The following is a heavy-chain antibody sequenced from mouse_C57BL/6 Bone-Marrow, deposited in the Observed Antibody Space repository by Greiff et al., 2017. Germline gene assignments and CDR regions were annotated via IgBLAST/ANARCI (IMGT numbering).Heavy chain of an antibody. CDR2: NNPSNGGT. V-gene: IGHV1-53*01. D-gene: IGHD1-1*01. CDR1: GYTFTSYW. Sequence: VQLQQPGTELVKPGASVNLSCKASGYTFTSYWLHWVKQRPGQGLEWIGHNNPSNGGTNYNEKFNSKATLTVYKSSSTAYMQLSSLTSEDSAVYYCARSEDYYGSTWFAYWGQGTLVTVSA. CDR3: ARSEDYYGSTWFAY. J-gene: IGHJ3*01.